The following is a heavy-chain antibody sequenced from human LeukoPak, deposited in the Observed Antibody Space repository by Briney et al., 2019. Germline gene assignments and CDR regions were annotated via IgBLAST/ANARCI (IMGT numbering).Heavy chain of an antibody. J-gene: IGHJ4*02. CDR2: TYYSGST. V-gene: IGHV4-39*01. D-gene: IGHD1-26*01. Sequence: SETLSLTCTVSGDSISSSSYSWGWIRQPPGNGLEWIGSTYYSGSTYYNASLKSRVTISVDTAKDQFSLKLSSVTAADTAVYYCARHVRMAGAIRYFDYWGQGTLVTVSS. CDR1: GDSISSSSYS. CDR3: ARHVRMAGAIRYFDY.